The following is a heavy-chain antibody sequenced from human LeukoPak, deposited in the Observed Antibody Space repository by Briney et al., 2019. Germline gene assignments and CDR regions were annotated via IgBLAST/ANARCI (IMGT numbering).Heavy chain of an antibody. CDR3: ARNGGNSDYDY. CDR1: GGSISSSSYY. J-gene: IGHJ4*02. D-gene: IGHD4-23*01. CDR2: IYYSGST. Sequence: SETLSLTCTVSGGSISSSSYYWGWIRQPPGKGLEWIGSIYYSGSTYYNPSLKSRVTMLLDKSKNQFSLKLNSVTAADTAVYYCARNGGNSDYDYWGQGTLVTVSA. V-gene: IGHV4-39*07.